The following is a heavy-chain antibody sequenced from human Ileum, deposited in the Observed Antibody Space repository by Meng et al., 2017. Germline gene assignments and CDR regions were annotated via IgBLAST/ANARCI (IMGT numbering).Heavy chain of an antibody. D-gene: IGHD6-25*01. J-gene: IGHJ4*02. CDR2: TYDRSKWYN. CDR1: GDSLFNNSAT. V-gene: IGHV6-1*01. Sequence: QVQRQQSCPGVTTPLHHLSLTCAIFGDSLFNNSATWNWARQSPSRGLEWMGRTYDRSKWYNDYALSVNSRITVNPDTSKNQISLQLNSVTPDDTAVYYCAREAHLAAFGHWGQGTLVTVSS. CDR3: AREAHLAAFGH.